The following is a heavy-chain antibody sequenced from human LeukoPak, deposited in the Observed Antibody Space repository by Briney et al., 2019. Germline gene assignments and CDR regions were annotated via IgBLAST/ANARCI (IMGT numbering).Heavy chain of an antibody. CDR1: GGSFSDYY. J-gene: IGHJ4*02. Sequence: SETLSLTCAVYGGSFSDYYWSWIRQPPGKGLEWIGEIDHRESTTYNPSLKSRVTISVDTSKNQFSLKLNSVTAADTAVYYCARGLTAMPPGGYWGQGTLVTVSS. CDR3: ARGLTAMPPGGY. D-gene: IGHD5-18*01. V-gene: IGHV4-34*01. CDR2: IDHREST.